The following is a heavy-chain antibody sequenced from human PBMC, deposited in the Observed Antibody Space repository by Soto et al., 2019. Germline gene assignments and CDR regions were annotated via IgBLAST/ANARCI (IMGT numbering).Heavy chain of an antibody. Sequence: GSSVKVSCKASGFTFTSSAVQWVRQARGQRLEWIGWIVVGSGNTNYAQKFQERVTITRDMSTSTAYMELSSLRSEDTAVYYCAADRGGTTTGDAFDIWGQGTMVTVSS. CDR3: AADRGGTTTGDAFDI. D-gene: IGHD1-1*01. CDR1: GFTFTSSA. V-gene: IGHV1-58*01. J-gene: IGHJ3*02. CDR2: IVVGSGNT.